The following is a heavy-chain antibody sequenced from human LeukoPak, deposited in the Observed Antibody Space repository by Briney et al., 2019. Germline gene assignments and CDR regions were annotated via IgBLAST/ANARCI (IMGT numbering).Heavy chain of an antibody. Sequence: PGGSLRLSCAASGFTFSSYSMNWVRQAPGKGLEWVSSIRSSSSYIYYADSVKGRFTISRDNAKNSLYLQMSSLRAEDTAVYYCARDSGVVAAITSYFDYWGQGTLVTVSS. CDR3: ARDSGVVAAITSYFDY. CDR2: IRSSSSYI. CDR1: GFTFSSYS. V-gene: IGHV3-21*01. J-gene: IGHJ4*02. D-gene: IGHD2-15*01.